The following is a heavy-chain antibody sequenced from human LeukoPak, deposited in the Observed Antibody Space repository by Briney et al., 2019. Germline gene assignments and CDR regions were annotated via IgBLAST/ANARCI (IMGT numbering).Heavy chain of an antibody. Sequence: SETLSLTCAVYGGSFSGYYWSWIRQPPGKGLEWIGEINHSGSTNYNPSLKSRVTISVDTSKNQFSLKLSSVTVADTAVYYCARGRGRTEYSSSSGRSLTAFDIWGQGTMVTVSS. CDR1: GGSFSGYY. CDR2: INHSGST. D-gene: IGHD6-6*01. J-gene: IGHJ3*02. V-gene: IGHV4-34*01. CDR3: ARGRGRTEYSSSSGRSLTAFDI.